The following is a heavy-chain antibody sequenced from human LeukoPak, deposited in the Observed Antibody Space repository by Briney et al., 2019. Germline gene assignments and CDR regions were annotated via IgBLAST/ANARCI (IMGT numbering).Heavy chain of an antibody. Sequence: QPGGSLRLSCAASGFTLSRYWMSWVRQTPGKGLEWVANIKQDGSEKYYVDSVKGRFTISRDNAKNSAYLQMNSLRIEDTAVYYCARDLFRSAIPVAGTFDFWGQGILVTVSS. D-gene: IGHD6-19*01. J-gene: IGHJ4*02. CDR3: ARDLFRSAIPVAGTFDF. CDR2: IKQDGSEK. V-gene: IGHV3-7*01. CDR1: GFTLSRYW.